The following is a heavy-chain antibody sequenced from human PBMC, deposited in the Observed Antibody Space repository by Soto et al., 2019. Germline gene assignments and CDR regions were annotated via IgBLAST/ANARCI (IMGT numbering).Heavy chain of an antibody. J-gene: IGHJ4*02. V-gene: IGHV3-11*01. CDR2: ISSSGSTI. CDR1: GFTFSDYY. CDR3: ARVESSTSCYTDY. D-gene: IGHD2-2*02. Sequence: PGGSLRLSCAASGFTFSDYYMSWIRQAPGKGLEWVSYISSSGSTIYYADSVKGRFTISRDNAKNSLYLQMNSLRAEDTAVYYCARVESSTSCYTDYWGQGTLVTVSS.